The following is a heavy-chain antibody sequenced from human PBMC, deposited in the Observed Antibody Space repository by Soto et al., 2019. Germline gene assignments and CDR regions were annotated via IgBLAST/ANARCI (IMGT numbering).Heavy chain of an antibody. CDR2: ISYDGSNK. D-gene: IGHD6-19*01. CDR3: AKVMWGIAVVDDLDAFDI. V-gene: IGHV3-30*18. CDR1: GFTFSSYG. J-gene: IGHJ3*02. Sequence: QVQLVESGGGVVQPGRSLRLSCAASGFTFSSYGMHWVRQAPGKGLEWVAVISYDGSNKYYADSVKGRFTISRDNSKNTLYLQMNSLRAEDTAVYYCAKVMWGIAVVDDLDAFDIWGQGTMVTVSS.